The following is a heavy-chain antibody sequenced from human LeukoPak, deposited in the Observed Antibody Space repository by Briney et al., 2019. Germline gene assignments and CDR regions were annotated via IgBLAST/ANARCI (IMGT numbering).Heavy chain of an antibody. J-gene: IGHJ4*02. CDR3: ASLSLGHY. CDR2: IYSGGST. Sequence: GGSLRLSCAASGFTVSNNYMSWVRQAPGKGLEWVSVIYSGGSTYYADSVKGRFTISRDTSKNTLSLQMNSLRAEDTAVYYCASLSLGHYWGQGTLVTVYS. D-gene: IGHD6-6*01. CDR1: GFTVSNNY. V-gene: IGHV3-53*01.